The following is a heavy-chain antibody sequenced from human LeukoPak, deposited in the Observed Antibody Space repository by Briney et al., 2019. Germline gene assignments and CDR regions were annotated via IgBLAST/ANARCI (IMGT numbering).Heavy chain of an antibody. CDR1: GFTFSDYT. V-gene: IGHV3-21*01. CDR3: ARDPNVLGITPYYFDF. Sequence: SGGSLRLSCAASGFTFSDYTMTWVRQAPGKGLEWVASISSDSSYIDYADSVKGRFTISRDNAKNSLFLKTDTLRGDDTGIYYCARDPNVLGITPYYFDFWGQGTLVTVSS. D-gene: IGHD3-10*02. CDR2: ISSDSSYI. J-gene: IGHJ4*02.